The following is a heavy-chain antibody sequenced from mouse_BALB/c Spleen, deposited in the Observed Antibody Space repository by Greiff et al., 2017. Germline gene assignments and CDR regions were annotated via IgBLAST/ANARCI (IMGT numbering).Heavy chain of an antibody. D-gene: IGHD1-1*01. Sequence: EVMLVESGGGLVKPGGSLKLSCAASGFTFSSYAMSWVRQTPEKRLEWVASISSGGSTYYPDSVKGRFTISRDNARNILYLQMSSLRSEDTAMYYCAREGDYYGSKGYFDYWGQGTTLTVSS. V-gene: IGHV5-6-5*01. CDR3: AREGDYYGSKGYFDY. CDR2: ISSGGST. CDR1: GFTFSSYA. J-gene: IGHJ2*01.